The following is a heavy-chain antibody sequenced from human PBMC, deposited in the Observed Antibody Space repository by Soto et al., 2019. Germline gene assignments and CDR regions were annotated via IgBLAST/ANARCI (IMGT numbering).Heavy chain of an antibody. Sequence: GGPLRLSCVASGFTFSNFAMAWVRQPPGEGLEWVSAISGSGDDTFYADSMKGRFTISRDNSKDTLYLQINSLRAEDTAVYYCANPIPKTGTTFGFWGQGTLVTVSS. D-gene: IGHD1-1*01. CDR3: ANPIPKTGTTFGF. CDR2: ISGSGDDT. V-gene: IGHV3-23*01. CDR1: GFTFSNFA. J-gene: IGHJ4*02.